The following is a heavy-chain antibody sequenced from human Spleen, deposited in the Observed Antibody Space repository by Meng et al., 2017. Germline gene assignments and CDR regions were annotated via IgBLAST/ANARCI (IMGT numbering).Heavy chain of an antibody. Sequence: ASVKVSCKAPGDTLTAYYIHWVRQAPGQGLEWMGRINPNNDDTHYAQKFQGRVIMTRDTSINTAYMELTSLRSDDTAVYYCARDEDISTAGKLFGDYWGQGTLVTVSS. D-gene: IGHD6-13*01. CDR2: INPNNDDT. CDR3: ARDEDISTAGKLFGDY. V-gene: IGHV1-2*06. CDR1: GDTLTAYY. J-gene: IGHJ4*02.